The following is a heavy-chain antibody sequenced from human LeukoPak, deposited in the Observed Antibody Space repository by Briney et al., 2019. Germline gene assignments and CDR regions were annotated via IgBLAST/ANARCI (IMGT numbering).Heavy chain of an antibody. D-gene: IGHD2-8*01. Sequence: GGSLRLSCTASGFTFGDYAMSWVRQAPGKGLEWVGFIRSKAYGGTTEYAASVKARFTISGDDSKSIAYLQMNSLKTEDTAVYYCTRDHGGTRTNYWGQGTLVTVSS. CDR2: IRSKAYGGTT. J-gene: IGHJ4*02. CDR3: TRDHGGTRTNY. V-gene: IGHV3-49*04. CDR1: GFTFGDYA.